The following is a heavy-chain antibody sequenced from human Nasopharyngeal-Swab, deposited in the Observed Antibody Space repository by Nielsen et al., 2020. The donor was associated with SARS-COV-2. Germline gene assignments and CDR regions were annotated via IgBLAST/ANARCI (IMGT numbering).Heavy chain of an antibody. Sequence: GESLKISCAASGFTFSDYYMSWIRQAPGKGLEWVSYISSSGSTIYYADSGKGRFTISRDNAKNSLYLQMNSLRAEDTAVYYCARGPALTEYFDYWGQGTLVTVSS. CDR3: ARGPALTEYFDY. D-gene: IGHD3-16*01. V-gene: IGHV3-11*01. CDR1: GFTFSDYY. CDR2: ISSSGSTI. J-gene: IGHJ4*02.